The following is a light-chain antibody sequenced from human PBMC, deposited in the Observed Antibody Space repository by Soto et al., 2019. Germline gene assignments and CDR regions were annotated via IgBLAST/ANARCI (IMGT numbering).Light chain of an antibody. J-gene: IGLJ1*01. CDR3: SSYTSSSSPFV. CDR2: EVS. Sequence: QSALTQRASVSGSPGQSITICCTGTSSDVGDYNYVSWYQQHPGKAPKFLIYEVSNRPSGVSNRFSGSKSGNTASLTISGLQAEDGADDYCSSYTSSSSPFVFGTGTKVTVL. CDR1: SSDVGDYNY. V-gene: IGLV2-14*01.